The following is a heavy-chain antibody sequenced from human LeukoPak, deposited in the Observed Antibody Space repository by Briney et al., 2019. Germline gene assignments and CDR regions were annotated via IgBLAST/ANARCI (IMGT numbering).Heavy chain of an antibody. Sequence: PSETLSLTCTVSGGSISSGSYYWSWIRQPAGKGLEWIGRIYTSGSTNYNPSLKSRFTISVHTSKNQFSLKLSSVSAADTAGYYCAAVGYGMDVWGQGTTVTVSS. J-gene: IGHJ6*02. CDR1: GGSISSGSYY. V-gene: IGHV4-61*02. D-gene: IGHD1-26*01. CDR2: IYTSGST. CDR3: AAVGYGMDV.